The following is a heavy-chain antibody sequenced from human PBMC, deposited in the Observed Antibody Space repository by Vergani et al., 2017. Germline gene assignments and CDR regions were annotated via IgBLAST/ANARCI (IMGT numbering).Heavy chain of an antibody. CDR2: INARNGNT. CDR3: AREGFYDYVWGSYRLRGGYYFDY. J-gene: IGHJ4*02. V-gene: IGHV1-3*01. D-gene: IGHD3-16*02. CDR1: GYTFTSYA. Sequence: QVQLVQSGAEVKKPGASVKVSCKASGYTFTSYAMHWVRQAPGQRLEWMGWINARNGNTKYSQKFQGRVTITRDTSASTAYMELSSLRSEDTAVYYCAREGFYDYVWGSYRLRGGYYFDYWGQGTLVTVSS.